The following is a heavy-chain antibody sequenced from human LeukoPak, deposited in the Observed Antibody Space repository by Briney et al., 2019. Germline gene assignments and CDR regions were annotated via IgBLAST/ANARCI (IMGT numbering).Heavy chain of an antibody. V-gene: IGHV3-21*01. Sequence: GGSLRLSCAASGFTFSSYSMNWVRQAPGKGLEWVSSISSSSSYIYYADSVKDRFTISRDNARNSLYLQMNSLRAEDTAVYYCARDSPNEAILWWSIDYWGQGTLVTVSS. CDR3: ARDSPNEAILWWSIDY. CDR1: GFTFSSYS. CDR2: ISSSSSYI. D-gene: IGHD2-21*01. J-gene: IGHJ4*02.